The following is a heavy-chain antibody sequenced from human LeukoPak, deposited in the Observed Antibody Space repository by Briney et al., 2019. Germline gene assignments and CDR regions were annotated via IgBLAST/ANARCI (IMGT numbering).Heavy chain of an antibody. V-gene: IGHV1-18*01. J-gene: IGHJ5*02. Sequence: ASVKVSCKASVYTFTSYGISWVRQAPGQGLEWMGWISAYNGNTNYAQKFQGRVTITADESTSTAYMELSSLRSEDTAVYYCARDGRWSSQRLVLSGFDPWGQGTLVTVSS. CDR2: ISAYNGNT. CDR1: VYTFTSYG. D-gene: IGHD6-19*01. CDR3: ARDGRWSSQRLVLSGFDP.